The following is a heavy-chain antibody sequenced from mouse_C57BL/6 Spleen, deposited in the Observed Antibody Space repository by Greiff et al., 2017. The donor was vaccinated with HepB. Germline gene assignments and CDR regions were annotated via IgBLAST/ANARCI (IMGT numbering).Heavy chain of an antibody. CDR1: GFTFSSYA. D-gene: IGHD1-1*01. CDR2: ISDGGSYT. CDR3: ARDNAYYGSSLAY. V-gene: IGHV5-4*01. J-gene: IGHJ3*01. Sequence: EVQVVESGGGLVKPGGSLKLSCAASGFTFSSYAMSWVRQTPEKRLEWVATISDGGSYTYYPDNVKGRFTISRDNAKNNLYLQMSHLKSEDTAMYYCARDNAYYGSSLAYWGQGTLVTVSA.